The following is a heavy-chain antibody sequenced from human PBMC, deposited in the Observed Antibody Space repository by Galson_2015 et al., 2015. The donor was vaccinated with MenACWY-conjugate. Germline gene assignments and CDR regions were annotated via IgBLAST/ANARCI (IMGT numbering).Heavy chain of an antibody. CDR1: GGSVSIPGAF. CDR3: ASPHPGLGGGSWFDP. V-gene: IGHV4-39*07. D-gene: IGHD3-16*01. CDR2: FYYGGSS. J-gene: IGHJ5*02. Sequence: SETLSLTCTVFGGSVSIPGAFRGWIRQPPGKGLEWIANFYYGGSSYYNPSLKSRVSLSVDTSKNQFSLKLISVTAADTAVYYSASPHPGLGGGSWFDPWGQGILVTVSS.